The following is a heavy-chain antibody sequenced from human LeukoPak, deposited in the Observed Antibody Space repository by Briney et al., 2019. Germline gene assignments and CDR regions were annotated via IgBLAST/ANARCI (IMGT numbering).Heavy chain of an antibody. V-gene: IGHV7-4-1*02. D-gene: IGHD3-3*01. J-gene: IGHJ6*02. Sequence: ASVTVSFTASGYTFTIYAMNWVRQAPGQGLEWMGWINTNTGNPTYAQGFTGRFVFSLDTSVSTAYLQISSLKAEDTAVYYCARDTDFWSGSYTAMGYYYGMDVWGQGTTVTVSS. CDR2: INTNTGNP. CDR3: ARDTDFWSGSYTAMGYYYGMDV. CDR1: GYTFTIYA.